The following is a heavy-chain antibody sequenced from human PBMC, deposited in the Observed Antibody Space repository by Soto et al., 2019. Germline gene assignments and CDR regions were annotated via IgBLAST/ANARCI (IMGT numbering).Heavy chain of an antibody. J-gene: IGHJ4*02. CDR1: GFDFSNHA. D-gene: IGHD2-21*02. V-gene: IGHV3-30-3*02. Sequence: QVQLVESGGGVGQPGRSLRLSCAASGFDFSNHAMHWVRQPPGKAPEWLATSSFDGGDEFYADTVKGRFTISRDNSTRTLSLHMNSLRAEDTAVYYCVKFCGGDCYNYWGQVTLVTVSS. CDR3: VKFCGGDCYNY. CDR2: SSFDGGDE.